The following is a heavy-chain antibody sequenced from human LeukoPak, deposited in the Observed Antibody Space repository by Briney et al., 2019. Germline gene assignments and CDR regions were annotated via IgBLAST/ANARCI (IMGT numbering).Heavy chain of an antibody. CDR2: ISGSGGST. CDR1: GFTFSSYA. Sequence: GRSLRLSCAASGFTFSSYAMSWVRQAPGKGLEWLSAISGSGGSTYYADSGKGRFTISRDNSKNTLYLQMNCLSAEDTAVYYCAKEYQSSGSLGHWGQGTLVTVSS. CDR3: AKEYQSSGSLGH. V-gene: IGHV3-23*01. J-gene: IGHJ4*02. D-gene: IGHD6-6*01.